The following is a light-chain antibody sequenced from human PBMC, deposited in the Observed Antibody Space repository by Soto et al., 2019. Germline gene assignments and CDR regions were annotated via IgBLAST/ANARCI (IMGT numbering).Light chain of an antibody. J-gene: IGKJ4*01. CDR2: GAS. Sequence: EIVMTQSPSTLSVSPGERATLSCRASRNINRKLAWYQQQPGQAPRLLISGASTKASDIPASFCGSGSGTDFTLTNNSLQSEDFAVYYCQQYYDYPPLIFGGGTKVEIK. V-gene: IGKV3-15*01. CDR3: QQYYDYPPLI. CDR1: RNINRK.